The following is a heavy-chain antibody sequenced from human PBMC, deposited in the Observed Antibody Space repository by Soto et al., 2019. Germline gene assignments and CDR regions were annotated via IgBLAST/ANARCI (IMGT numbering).Heavy chain of an antibody. CDR3: AHAGDYDLLSFDH. V-gene: IGHV2-5*02. CDR2: IYWDDVE. J-gene: IGHJ4*02. CDR1: GFSLTSHHMG. D-gene: IGHD4-17*01. Sequence: QITLRQSGPALVRPAQTLTLTCTFSGFSLTSHHMGVASIRQPPGKAMEWLALIYWDDVERFNPSLKDRLAISKDTSKTQVVLTMTNMGPLDPPTYFCAHAGDYDLLSFDHWGPGTLGTVSS.